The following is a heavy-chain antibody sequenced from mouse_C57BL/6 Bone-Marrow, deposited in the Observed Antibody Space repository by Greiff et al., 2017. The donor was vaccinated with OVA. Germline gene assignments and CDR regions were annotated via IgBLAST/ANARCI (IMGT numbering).Heavy chain of an antibody. J-gene: IGHJ2*01. CDR3: ARRARDY. Sequence: QVQLQQPGAELVTPGASVKLSCKASGYTFTRYWMHWVQQRPGQGLEWIGMIHPNSGSTNYNAKFKCKATLTVDKSSSTDYMQLSSLTSSDSAVYYCARRARDYWGQGTTLTVSS. CDR2: IHPNSGST. V-gene: IGHV1-64*01. D-gene: IGHD3-3*01. CDR1: GYTFTRYW.